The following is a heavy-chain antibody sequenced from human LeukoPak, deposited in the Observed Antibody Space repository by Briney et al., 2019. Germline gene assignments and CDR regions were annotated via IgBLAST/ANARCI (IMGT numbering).Heavy chain of an antibody. V-gene: IGHV1-69*05. D-gene: IGHD5-18*01. CDR1: GGTFSSYA. CDR2: IIPIFGTA. Sequence: SVKVSCKASGGTFSSYAISWVRQAPGQGLEWMGRIIPIFGTANYAQKFQGRVTITTDESTSTAYMELSSLRSEDTAVYYSARDRSRGYSYGYCFDYWGQGTLVTVSS. J-gene: IGHJ4*02. CDR3: ARDRSRGYSYGYCFDY.